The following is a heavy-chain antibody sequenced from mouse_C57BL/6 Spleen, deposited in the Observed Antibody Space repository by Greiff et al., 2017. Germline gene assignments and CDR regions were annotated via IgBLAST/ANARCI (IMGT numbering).Heavy chain of an antibody. Sequence: EVKVVESGGGLVKPGGSLKLSCAASGFTFSDYGMHWVRQAPEQGLEWVAYISSGSSTIYYADTVKGRFTISRDNAKNTLFLQITRLRSEDTAMYYCARGDSSGYDYAVDYWGEETSVTVSA. CDR3: ARGDSSGYDYAVDY. J-gene: IGHJ4*01. CDR1: GFTFSDYG. CDR2: ISSGSSTI. V-gene: IGHV5-17*01. D-gene: IGHD3-2*02.